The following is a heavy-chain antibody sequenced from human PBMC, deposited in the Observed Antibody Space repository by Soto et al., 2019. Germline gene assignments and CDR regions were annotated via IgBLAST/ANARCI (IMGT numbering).Heavy chain of an antibody. CDR3: AKKVFGSVLGHLDY. Sequence: GGSLRLSCAASGFTFSSYAMSWVRQAPGKGLEWVSAISGSGGSTYYADSVKGRFTISRDNSKNTLYLQMNSLRAEDTAVYYCAKKVFGSVLGHLDYWGQGTLVTVSS. CDR2: ISGSGGST. V-gene: IGHV3-23*01. J-gene: IGHJ4*02. CDR1: GFTFSSYA. D-gene: IGHD3-16*01.